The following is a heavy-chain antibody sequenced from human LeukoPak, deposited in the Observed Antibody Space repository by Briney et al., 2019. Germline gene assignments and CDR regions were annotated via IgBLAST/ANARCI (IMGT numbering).Heavy chain of an antibody. CDR1: GYTLTELS. V-gene: IGHV1-24*01. CDR3: ARGSEFVVVPAAPSYYFDY. J-gene: IGHJ4*02. CDR2: FDPEDGET. Sequence: GASVKVSCKVSGYTLTELSMHWVRQAPGKGLEWMGGFDPEDGETIYAQKFQGRVTITADESTSTAYMELSSLRSEDTAVYYCARGSEFVVVPAAPSYYFDYWGQGTLVTVSS. D-gene: IGHD2-2*01.